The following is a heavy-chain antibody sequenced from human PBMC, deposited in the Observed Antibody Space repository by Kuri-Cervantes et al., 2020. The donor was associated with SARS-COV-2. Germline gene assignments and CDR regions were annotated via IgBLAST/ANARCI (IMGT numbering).Heavy chain of an antibody. CDR3: ARHRGFDP. CDR1: GGSFSGYY. Sequence: GSLRLSCAVYGGSFSGYYWSWIRQPPGKGLEWVGEINHSGSTNYNPSLKGRVTISVDTSKNQFSLKLSAVTAADPAVYYFARHRGFDPWGQGTLVTVSS. J-gene: IGHJ5*02. V-gene: IGHV4-34*01. CDR2: INHSGST. D-gene: IGHD1-14*01.